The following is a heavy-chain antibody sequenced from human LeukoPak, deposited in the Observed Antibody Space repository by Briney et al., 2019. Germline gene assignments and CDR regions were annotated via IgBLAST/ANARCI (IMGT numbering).Heavy chain of an antibody. D-gene: IGHD3-3*01. Sequence: GGSLRLSCAASGFTVSSNYMSWVRQAPGKGLEWVSVIYSGGSTYYADSVKGRFTISRDNSKNTLYLQMNSLRAEDTAVYYCARGIIEYYDFWSGYYSPGYFDCWGQGTLVTVSS. J-gene: IGHJ4*02. CDR2: IYSGGST. V-gene: IGHV3-53*01. CDR1: GFTVSSNY. CDR3: ARGIIEYYDFWSGYYSPGYFDC.